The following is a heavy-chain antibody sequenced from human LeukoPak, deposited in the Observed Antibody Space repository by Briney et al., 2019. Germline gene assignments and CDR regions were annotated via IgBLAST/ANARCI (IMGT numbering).Heavy chain of an antibody. Sequence: GGSLRLSCAASGFTFSSYAVSWVRQAPGKGLEWVSAISGSGGRTYYADSVKGRFTISRDNSKNTLYLQMNSLRAEDTAVYYCAKDRGSWYPHPNWFDPWGQGTLVTVSS. CDR1: GFTFSSYA. CDR2: ISGSGGRT. CDR3: AKDRGSWYPHPNWFDP. D-gene: IGHD6-13*01. V-gene: IGHV3-23*01. J-gene: IGHJ5*02.